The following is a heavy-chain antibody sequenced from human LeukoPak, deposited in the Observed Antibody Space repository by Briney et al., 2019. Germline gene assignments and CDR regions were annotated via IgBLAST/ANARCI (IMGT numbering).Heavy chain of an antibody. CDR1: GYTFTGYY. V-gene: IGHV1-2*02. J-gene: IGHJ4*02. D-gene: IGHD3-16*02. Sequence: GASVKVSCKASGYTFTGYYMHWVRQAPGQGLEWMGWINPNSGGTNYAQKFQGRVTMTRDTSISTAYMELSRLRSDDTAVYYCARRPVIAYVWGSYRHGGIDYWGQGTLVTVSS. CDR3: ARRPVIAYVWGSYRHGGIDY. CDR2: INPNSGGT.